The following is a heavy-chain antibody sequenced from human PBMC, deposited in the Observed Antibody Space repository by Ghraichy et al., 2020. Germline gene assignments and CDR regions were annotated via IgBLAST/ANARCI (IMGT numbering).Heavy chain of an antibody. CDR2: INHSGST. Sequence: SETLSLTCAVYGGSFSGYYWSWIRQPPGKGLEWIGEINHSGSTNYNPSLKSRVTISVDTSKNQFSLKLSSVTAADTAVYYCARGSKGDSSGYYGWFDPWGQGTLVTVSS. V-gene: IGHV4-34*01. CDR3: ARGSKGDSSGYYGWFDP. CDR1: GGSFSGYY. J-gene: IGHJ5*02. D-gene: IGHD3-22*01.